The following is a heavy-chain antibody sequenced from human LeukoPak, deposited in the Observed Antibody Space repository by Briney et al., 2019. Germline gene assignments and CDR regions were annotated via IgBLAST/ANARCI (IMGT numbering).Heavy chain of an antibody. J-gene: IGHJ6*02. D-gene: IGHD1-26*01. CDR3: AREEPELPPYGMDV. Sequence: ASVKVSCKASGYTFTSYAMHWVRQAPGQRLGRMGWINAGNGNTKYSQKFQGRVTITRDTSASTAYMELSSLRSEDTAVYYCAREEPELPPYGMDVWGQGTTVTVSS. CDR1: GYTFTSYA. V-gene: IGHV1-3*01. CDR2: INAGNGNT.